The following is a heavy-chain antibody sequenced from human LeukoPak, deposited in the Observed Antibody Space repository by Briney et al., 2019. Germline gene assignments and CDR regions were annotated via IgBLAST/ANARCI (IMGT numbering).Heavy chain of an antibody. CDR2: ISAYNGNT. J-gene: IGHJ4*02. D-gene: IGHD6-6*01. V-gene: IGHV1-18*01. Sequence: ASVKVSCKASGYTFTSYGISWVRQAPGQGLEWMGWISAYNGNTNYAQKLQGRVTMTTDTSTSTAYMELRSLRSDDTAVYYCARDWAEYSSSSRGYFDYWGQGTLVTVSS. CDR1: GYTFTSYG. CDR3: ARDWAEYSSSSRGYFDY.